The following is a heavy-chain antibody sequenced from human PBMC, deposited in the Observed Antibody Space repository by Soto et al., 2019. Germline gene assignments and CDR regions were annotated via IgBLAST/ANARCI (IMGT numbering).Heavy chain of an antibody. D-gene: IGHD4-17*01. J-gene: IGHJ4*02. CDR3: ALLRTITNSFDD. Sequence: SGPTLVNPTQTLTLTCAFSGFSLITGGVGVAWIRQPPGKALESLALIYWDDDKRYSPSLKSRLTITKDTSKNQVVLTMTNMDPVDTATYYCALLRTITNSFDDWGQGTLVTVSS. V-gene: IGHV2-5*02. CDR1: GFSLITGGVG. CDR2: IYWDDDK.